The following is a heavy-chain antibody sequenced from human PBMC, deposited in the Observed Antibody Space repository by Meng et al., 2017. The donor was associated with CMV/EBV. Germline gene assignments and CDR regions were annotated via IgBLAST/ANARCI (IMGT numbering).Heavy chain of an antibody. CDR2: IKSKTEGGTT. Sequence: GESLKISCAASEFTFSNAWMSWVRQAPGTGLEWVGRIKSKTEGGTTDYAAPVKGRFTISRDDSKNTLYLQMNSLKTEDTAVYYCTTESRYDFWGLGYCSGGSCYTAYFDYWGQGTLVTVSS. D-gene: IGHD2-15*01. CDR1: EFTFSNAW. CDR3: TTESRYDFWGLGYCSGGSCYTAYFDY. V-gene: IGHV3-15*01. J-gene: IGHJ4*02.